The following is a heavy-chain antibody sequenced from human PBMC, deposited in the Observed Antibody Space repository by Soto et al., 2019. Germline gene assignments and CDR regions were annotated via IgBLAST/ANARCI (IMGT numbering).Heavy chain of an antibody. CDR3: ARVGRTRATVTTDAFDV. V-gene: IGHV4-4*07. J-gene: IGHJ3*01. CDR2: IYARGNT. CDR1: GGSISGYY. Sequence: QVQLQESGPGLVKPSETLSLTCTVSGGSISGYYWSWIRQPAGKRLEWIGRIYARGNTNKNPSLKSRVTMSVDTSKNQVSLRLNSVPAADTAVYYCARVGRTRATVTTDAFDVWGQGTKVTVSS. D-gene: IGHD4-17*01.